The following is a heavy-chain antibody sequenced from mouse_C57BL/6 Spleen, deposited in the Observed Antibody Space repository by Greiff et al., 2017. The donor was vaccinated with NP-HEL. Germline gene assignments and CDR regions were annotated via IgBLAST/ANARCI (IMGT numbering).Heavy chain of an antibody. CDR3: ARNDGYYGAYPMDY. Sequence: EVQRVESGPGLVIPSQSLSLTCPVTGSSLPSGYYWTWIRKFPGNNLEWMGYISYDGSNNYNPPPKNRISITRDTSKNQFFLKLNAVTTEDTATYYCARNDGYYGAYPMDYWGQGTSVTVSS. D-gene: IGHD2-3*01. CDR1: GSSLPSGYY. CDR2: ISYDGSN. V-gene: IGHV3-6*01. J-gene: IGHJ4*01.